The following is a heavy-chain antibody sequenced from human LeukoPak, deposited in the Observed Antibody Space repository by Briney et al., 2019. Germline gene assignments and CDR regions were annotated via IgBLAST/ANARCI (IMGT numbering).Heavy chain of an antibody. CDR1: GFSFNRFA. CDR3: AKDEGRLINNWYRQY. CDR2: IELDGSDT. J-gene: IGHJ4*02. Sequence: GGSLRLSCGASGFSFNRFAMTWVRQAPGRGLEWVSTIELDGSDTYYADSVKGRFAVSRDNSKNTLYLRLNSLRAEDTAAYYCAKDEGRLINNWYRQYWGQGTLVTVSS. D-gene: IGHD1-1*01. V-gene: IGHV3-23*01.